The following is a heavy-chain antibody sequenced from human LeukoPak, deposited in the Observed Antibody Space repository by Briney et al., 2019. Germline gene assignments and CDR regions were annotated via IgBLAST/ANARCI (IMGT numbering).Heavy chain of an antibody. J-gene: IGHJ4*02. V-gene: IGHV3-21*01. Sequence: SGGSLRLSCAASGFTFSSCSMNWVRQAPGKGLEWVSSISSSSSYIYYADSVKGRFTISRDNAKNSLYLQMNSLRAEDTAVYYCARDPVLRYFDWLSQNSYYFDYWGQGTLVTVSS. CDR3: ARDPVLRYFDWLSQNSYYFDY. CDR2: ISSSSSYI. CDR1: GFTFSSCS. D-gene: IGHD3-9*01.